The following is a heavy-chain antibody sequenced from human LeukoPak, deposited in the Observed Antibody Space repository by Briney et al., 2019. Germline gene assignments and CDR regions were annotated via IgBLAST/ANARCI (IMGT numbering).Heavy chain of an antibody. CDR3: ARITVGVGAFDI. V-gene: IGHV4-30-2*01. CDR2: IYHSGST. D-gene: IGHD3-22*01. CDR1: GGSISSGGYS. Sequence: SQTLSLTCAVSGGSISSGGYSWSWIRQPPGKGLEWIGYIYHSGSTYYNPSLKSRVTISVDKSKNQFSLKLSSVTAADTAVYYCARITVGVGAFDIWGQGTMVTVSS. J-gene: IGHJ3*02.